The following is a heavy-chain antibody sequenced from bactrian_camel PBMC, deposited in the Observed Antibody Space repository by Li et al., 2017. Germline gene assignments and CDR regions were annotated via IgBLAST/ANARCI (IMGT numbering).Heavy chain of an antibody. CDR2: IASDGTT. Sequence: HVQLVESGGDSVQAGGSLRLSCAISGDTDSNYCMAWVRQAPGKEREEVAAIASDGTTTYADSVKGRFTVSKVNAGDTLYLQMDNLRPEDTAAYYCSTGRSRPVSFVAVGGCLNYLEVWNQGTQVTVS. V-gene: IGHV3S53*01. CDR3: STGRSRPVSFVAVGGCLNYLEV. CDR1: GDTDSNYC. D-gene: IGHD3*01. J-gene: IGHJ2*01.